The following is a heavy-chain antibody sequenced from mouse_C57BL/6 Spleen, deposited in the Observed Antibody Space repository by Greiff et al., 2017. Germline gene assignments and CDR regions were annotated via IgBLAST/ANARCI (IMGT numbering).Heavy chain of an antibody. CDR1: GYTFTSYG. CDR2: IYPRSGNT. J-gene: IGHJ2*01. CDR3: ARSWDHHYFDY. Sequence: VQLQESGAELARPGASVKLSCKASGYTFTSYGISWVKQRTGQGLEWIGEIYPRSGNTYYNEKFKGKATLTADKSSSTAYMELRSLTSEDSAVYFCARSWDHHYFDYWGQGTTLTVSS. V-gene: IGHV1-81*01. D-gene: IGHD4-1*01.